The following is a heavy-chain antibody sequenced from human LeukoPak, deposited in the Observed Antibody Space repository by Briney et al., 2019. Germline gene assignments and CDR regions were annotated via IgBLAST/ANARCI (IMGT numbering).Heavy chain of an antibody. CDR2: IKQDGSEK. CDR1: GFTFSIYY. Sequence: GGSLRLSCAASGFTFSIYYMSWVRQAPGKGLEWVANIKQDGSEKYYVDSVKGRFTISRDNAKNSLYLQMNSLRAEDTAVYYCARDQGYGDYWGQGTLVTVSS. J-gene: IGHJ4*02. CDR3: ARDQGYGDY. V-gene: IGHV3-7*01. D-gene: IGHD5-12*01.